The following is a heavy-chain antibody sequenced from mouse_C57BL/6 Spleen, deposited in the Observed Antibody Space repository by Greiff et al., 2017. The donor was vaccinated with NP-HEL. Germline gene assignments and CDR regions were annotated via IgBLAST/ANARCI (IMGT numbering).Heavy chain of an antibody. J-gene: IGHJ2*01. CDR2: INPNYGTT. D-gene: IGHD2-5*01. CDR1: GYSFTDYN. CDR3: ARPLYYINYGGFDY. V-gene: IGHV1-39*01. Sequence: LQESGPELVKPGASVTISCKASGYSFTDYNMNWVKQSNGKSLEWIGVINPNYGTTSYNQKFKGKATLTVAQSSSTAYMQLNSLTYEDSAVYYCARPLYYINYGGFDYWGQGTTLTVSS.